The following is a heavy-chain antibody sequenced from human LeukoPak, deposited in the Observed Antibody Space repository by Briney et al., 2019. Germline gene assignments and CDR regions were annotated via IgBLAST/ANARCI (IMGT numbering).Heavy chain of an antibody. V-gene: IGHV3-30*18. D-gene: IGHD2-2*01. J-gene: IGHJ4*02. Sequence: GRSLRLSCAASGFTFSNSDIHWVRQTPGKGLEWVAVISFDGTYKYYADSVKGRFTISRDNSKSTVYVQMNSLRVEDTAVYYCTKDRRGPPKYCSGTTCFAGARFDYWGQGTLVTVSS. CDR3: TKDRRGPPKYCSGTTCFAGARFDY. CDR2: ISFDGTYK. CDR1: GFTFSNSD.